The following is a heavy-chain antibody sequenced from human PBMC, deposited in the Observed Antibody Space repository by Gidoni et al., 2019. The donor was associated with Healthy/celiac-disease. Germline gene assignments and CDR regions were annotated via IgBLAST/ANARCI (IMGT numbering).Heavy chain of an antibody. V-gene: IGHV4-34*01. CDR1: GGSFSGYY. CDR3: ARLTRIVVVITNAYYYGMDV. J-gene: IGHJ6*02. Sequence: QVQLQQWGAGLLKPSETLSLTCAVYGGSFSGYYWSWIRQPPGKGLEWIGEINHSGSTNYNPSLKSRVTISVDTSKNQFALKLSSVTAADTAVYYCARLTRIVVVITNAYYYGMDVWGQGTTVTVSS. CDR2: INHSGST. D-gene: IGHD3-22*01.